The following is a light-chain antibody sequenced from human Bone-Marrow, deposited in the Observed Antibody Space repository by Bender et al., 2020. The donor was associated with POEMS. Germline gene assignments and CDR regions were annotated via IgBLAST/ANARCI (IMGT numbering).Light chain of an antibody. CDR3: SAYTTTTTIY. J-gene: IGLJ2*01. CDR2: EVT. V-gene: IGLV2-14*01. CDR1: SSDVGGYDY. Sequence: QSALTQPASVSGSPGQSVTIPCTGTSSDVGGYDYVSWFQQHPGKAPQLMLYEVTKRPSGVSNRFSGSRSGNTASLTISGVQTGDEADYYCSAYTTTTTIYFGGGTKLTVL.